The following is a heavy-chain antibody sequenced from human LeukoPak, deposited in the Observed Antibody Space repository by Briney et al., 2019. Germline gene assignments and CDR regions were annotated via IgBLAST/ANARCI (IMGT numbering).Heavy chain of an antibody. Sequence: PSETLSLTCTVSGGSISSGSYYWSWIRQPAGKGLEWIGRIYTSGSTNYNPSLKSRVTISVDTSKNQFSLKLSSVTAADTAVYYCARRGGSCYLRGSCWFDPWGQGTLVTVSS. D-gene: IGHD2-15*01. CDR3: ARRGGSCYLRGSCWFDP. CDR1: GGSISSGSYY. V-gene: IGHV4-61*02. J-gene: IGHJ5*02. CDR2: IYTSGST.